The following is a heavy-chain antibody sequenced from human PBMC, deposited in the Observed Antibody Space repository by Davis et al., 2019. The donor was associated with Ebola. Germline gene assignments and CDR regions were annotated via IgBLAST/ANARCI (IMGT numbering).Heavy chain of an antibody. CDR1: GGTFNNYV. D-gene: IGHD3-3*01. CDR3: ARGAQYHLPFFFDAFDI. J-gene: IGHJ3*02. CDR2: IIPLFGKP. Sequence: SVKVSCKASGGTFNNYVISWVRQAPGQGPEWMGGIIPLFGKPNYAPKFPGRVTITADEATSTAYMVLSSLRSEDTAMYYCARGAQYHLPFFFDAFDIWGQGTMVTVSS. V-gene: IGHV1-69*13.